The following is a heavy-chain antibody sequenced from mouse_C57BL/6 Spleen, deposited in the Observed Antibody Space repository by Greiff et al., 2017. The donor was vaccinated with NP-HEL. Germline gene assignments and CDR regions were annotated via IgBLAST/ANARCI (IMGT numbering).Heavy chain of an antibody. V-gene: IGHV1-55*01. D-gene: IGHD2-1*01. CDR3: ARAFIYYGSYAFDY. CDR2: IYPGSGST. Sequence: VQLQQPGAELVKPGASVKMSCKASGYTFTSYWITWVKQRPGQGLEWIGDIYPGSGSTNYNEKFKSKATLTVYTSSSTAYMQLSSLTSEDSAVYYCARAFIYYGSYAFDYWGQGTTLTVSS. J-gene: IGHJ2*01. CDR1: GYTFTSYW.